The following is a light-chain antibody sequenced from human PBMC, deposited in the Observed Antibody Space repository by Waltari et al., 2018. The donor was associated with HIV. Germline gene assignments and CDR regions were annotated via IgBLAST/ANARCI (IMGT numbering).Light chain of an antibody. V-gene: IGKV1-5*03. CDR2: DAS. Sequence: IQMTQSPSTLSASVGARVSITCRASQNISEWLSWYQQRPGKAPKVLIYDASNLESGVPTRFSDSGDEAEFSLTISSLQPDDFATDCCQQLHTLCTFGQATTVE. J-gene: IGKJ1*01. CDR3: QQLHTLCT. CDR1: QNISEW.